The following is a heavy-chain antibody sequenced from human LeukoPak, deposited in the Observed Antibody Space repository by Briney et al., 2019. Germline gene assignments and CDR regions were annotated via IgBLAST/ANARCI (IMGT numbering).Heavy chain of an antibody. CDR2: IYYSGST. V-gene: IGHV4-59*08. Sequence: SETLSLTCTVSGGSISSYYWSWIRQPPGKGLEWIGYIYYSGSTNYNPSLKSRVTISVDTSKNQFSLKLSSVTAADTAVYYCARLFGNNYGYYWGQGTLVTVSS. J-gene: IGHJ4*02. D-gene: IGHD5-18*01. CDR1: GGSISSYY. CDR3: ARLFGNNYGYY.